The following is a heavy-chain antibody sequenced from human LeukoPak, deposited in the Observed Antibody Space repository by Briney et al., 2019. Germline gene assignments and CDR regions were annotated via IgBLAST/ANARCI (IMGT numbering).Heavy chain of an antibody. J-gene: IGHJ6*02. Sequence: GASVKVSCKASGYTFTSYDINWVRQATGQGLEWMGWMNPNSGNTGYAQKFQGRVTMTRNTSISTAYMELSSLRSEDTAVYYCARGYDSSGYYYYYYYYYGVDVWGQGTTVTVSS. CDR2: MNPNSGNT. V-gene: IGHV1-8*01. CDR1: GYTFTSYD. D-gene: IGHD3-22*01. CDR3: ARGYDSSGYYYYYYYYYGVDV.